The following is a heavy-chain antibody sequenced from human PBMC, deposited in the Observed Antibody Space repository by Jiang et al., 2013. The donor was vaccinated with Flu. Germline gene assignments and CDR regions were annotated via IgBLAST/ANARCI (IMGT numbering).Heavy chain of an antibody. D-gene: IGHD3-10*01. CDR3: ARGPDTGDYYYFY. CDR2: TIPFFGTA. J-gene: IGHJ4*02. V-gene: IGHV1-69*06. Sequence: GAEVKKPGASVKVSCKASGYTFTDYYIHWVRQAPGQGLEWMGGTIPFFGTANYAQKFQGRVTITADKSTSTAYMELNSLRSADTAVYYCARGPDTGDYYYFYWGQGTLVTVSS. CDR1: GYTFTDYY.